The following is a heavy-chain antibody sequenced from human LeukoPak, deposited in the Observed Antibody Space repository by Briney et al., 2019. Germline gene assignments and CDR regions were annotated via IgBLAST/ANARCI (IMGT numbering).Heavy chain of an antibody. D-gene: IGHD6-19*01. CDR1: GYSFTSYW. CDR3: ARQVLSSGWGYYYYMDV. Sequence: KHGESLKISCKGSGYSFTSYWIGWVRQMPGKGLEWMGIIYPGDSDTRYSPSFQGQVTISADKSISTAYLQWSSLKASDTAMYYCARQVLSSGWGYYYYMDVWGKGTTVTVSS. J-gene: IGHJ6*03. V-gene: IGHV5-51*01. CDR2: IYPGDSDT.